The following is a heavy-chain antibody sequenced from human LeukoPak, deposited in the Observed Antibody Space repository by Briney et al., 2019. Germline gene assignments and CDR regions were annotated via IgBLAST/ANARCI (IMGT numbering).Heavy chain of an antibody. D-gene: IGHD3-10*01. CDR2: INPSGAST. V-gene: IGHV1-46*01. CDR3: ARGLRAYFDY. J-gene: IGHJ4*02. Sequence: GASVKVSCKASGYTFTSYYVHWVRQAPGQGLEWMGIINPSGASTRNAQKFQGRVTMTRDTSTSTVYMELSSLRSEDTAVYYCARGLRAYFDYWGQGILVTVSS. CDR1: GYTFTSYY.